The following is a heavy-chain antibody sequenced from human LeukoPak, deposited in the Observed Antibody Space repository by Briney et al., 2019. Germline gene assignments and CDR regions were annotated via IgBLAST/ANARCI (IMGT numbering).Heavy chain of an antibody. Sequence: ASVKVSCKASGYTFTSYDISWVRQAPGQGLEWMGWISAYNGNTIDAQKFQDRVTMTRDTSTSTAYMELRSLTSDDTAVYYCARGGFWSGYYRDVDSHYYYYMDVWGKGTTVTVSS. V-gene: IGHV1-18*01. D-gene: IGHD3-3*01. CDR3: ARGGFWSGYYRDVDSHYYYYMDV. CDR1: GYTFTSYD. CDR2: ISAYNGNT. J-gene: IGHJ6*03.